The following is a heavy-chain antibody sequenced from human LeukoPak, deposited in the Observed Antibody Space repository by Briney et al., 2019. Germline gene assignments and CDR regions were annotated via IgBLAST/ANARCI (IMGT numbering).Heavy chain of an antibody. CDR2: LFYSGNM. Sequence: SETLSLTCTVSGGSIYTGDYYWAWIRQPPGKGLEWIGSLFYSGNMYYNPSLKSRVTISVDTSKNQFSLNLNSMTAADTALYYCARKNIVSTRDFDCWGQGTLVTVSS. J-gene: IGHJ4*02. CDR1: GGSIYTGDYY. D-gene: IGHD5/OR15-5a*01. V-gene: IGHV4-39*07. CDR3: ARKNIVSTRDFDC.